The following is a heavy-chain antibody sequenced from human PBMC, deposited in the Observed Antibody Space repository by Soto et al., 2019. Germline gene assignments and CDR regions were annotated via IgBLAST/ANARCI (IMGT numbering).Heavy chain of an antibody. Sequence: SVKVSCKASGGTFSSYAISWVRQAPGQGLEWMGGIIPIFGTANYAQKFQGRVTITADESTSTAYMELSSLRSEDTAVYYCARATLLGYCTNGVCYYFDYWDQGTLVTVS. CDR1: GGTFSSYA. V-gene: IGHV1-69*13. CDR3: ARATLLGYCTNGVCYYFDY. D-gene: IGHD2-8*01. J-gene: IGHJ4*02. CDR2: IIPIFGTA.